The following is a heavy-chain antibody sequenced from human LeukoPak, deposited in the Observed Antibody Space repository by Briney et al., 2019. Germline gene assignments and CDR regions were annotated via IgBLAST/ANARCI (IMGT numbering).Heavy chain of an antibody. CDR3: ARDTIDGSSWFLTGYYYYYYMDV. D-gene: IGHD6-13*01. CDR1: GFTLSSYE. CDR2: INQDGSEK. V-gene: IGHV3-7*01. Sequence: GGSLRLSCTASGFTLSSYEMSWIRLAPGKGLEWVANINQDGSEKYYVDSVKGRFTISRDNAKNSLYLQMNSLRAEDTAVYYCARDTIDGSSWFLTGYYYYYYMDVWGKGTTVTVSS. J-gene: IGHJ6*03.